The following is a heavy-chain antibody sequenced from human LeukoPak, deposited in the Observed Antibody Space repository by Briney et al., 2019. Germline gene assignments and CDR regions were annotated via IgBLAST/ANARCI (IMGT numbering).Heavy chain of an antibody. Sequence: GGSLRLSCAASGFTFSSYAMSWVRKAPGKGLEWVSAISGSGGSTYYADSVKGRFTISRDNSKNTLYLQMNSLRAEDTAVYYCANSPVPAAMEYYFDYWGQGTLVTVSS. J-gene: IGHJ4*02. CDR1: GFTFSSYA. D-gene: IGHD2-2*01. CDR3: ANSPVPAAMEYYFDY. CDR2: ISGSGGST. V-gene: IGHV3-23*01.